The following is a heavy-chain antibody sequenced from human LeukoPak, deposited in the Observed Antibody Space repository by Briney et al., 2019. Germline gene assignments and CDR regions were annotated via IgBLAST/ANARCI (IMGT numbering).Heavy chain of an antibody. D-gene: IGHD6-13*01. CDR1: GYTFTSYD. J-gene: IGHJ4*02. V-gene: IGHV1-8*03. Sequence: ASVKVSCKASGYTFTSYDINWVRQATGQGLEWMGWMNPNSGNTGYAQKFQGRVTITRNTSISTAYMELSSLRSEDTAVYYCARRTGYSSSWYGWGGPYYFDYWGQGTLVTVSP. CDR3: ARRTGYSSSWYGWGGPYYFDY. CDR2: MNPNSGNT.